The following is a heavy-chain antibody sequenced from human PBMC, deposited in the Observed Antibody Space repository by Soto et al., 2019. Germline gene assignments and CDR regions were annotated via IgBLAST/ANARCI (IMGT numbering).Heavy chain of an antibody. Sequence: QVQLVQSGGEVTRPGASVRVSCKTSGYTFNSYGISWVRQAPGQGLEWMGWISAYNGHTDYARKFQGRVAMTTDITNNPGPNELEELESEGTAVVYWGGGGAWGARGFGNRGQGTLVTVSS. CDR3: GGGGAWGARGFGN. D-gene: IGHD3-16*01. J-gene: IGHJ4*02. CDR2: ISAYNGHT. V-gene: IGHV1-18*01. CDR1: GYTFNSYG.